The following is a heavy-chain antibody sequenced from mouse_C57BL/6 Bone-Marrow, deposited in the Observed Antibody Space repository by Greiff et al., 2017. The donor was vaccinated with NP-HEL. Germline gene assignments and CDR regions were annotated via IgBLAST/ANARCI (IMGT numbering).Heavy chain of an antibody. Sequence: QVQLKESGAELARPGASVKLSCKASGYTFTSYGISWVKQRTGPGLEWIGEIYPRSGNTYYNEKFKGKATLTADKSSSTAYMELRSLTSEDSAVYFCARRWLLRAWFAYWGQGTLVTVSA. CDR1: GYTFTSYG. V-gene: IGHV1-81*01. J-gene: IGHJ3*01. CDR3: ARRWLLRAWFAY. CDR2: IYPRSGNT. D-gene: IGHD2-3*01.